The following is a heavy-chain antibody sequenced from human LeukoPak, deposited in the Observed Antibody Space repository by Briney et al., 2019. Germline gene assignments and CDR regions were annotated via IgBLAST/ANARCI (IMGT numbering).Heavy chain of an antibody. V-gene: IGHV3-30*04. CDR2: ISSDGNDK. D-gene: IGHD2/OR15-2a*01. J-gene: IGHJ3*01. Sequence: QSGRSLRLSCAAAALTFDTFPIHWVRQAPGKWLEWVSSISSDGNDKYYADSVKGRFTISRDNSRNTLYLHMQRLGLEDTAVYSCARESGECGNSRTNGNDACDFWGQGTMVSVSS. CDR3: ARESGECGNSRTNGNDACDF. CDR1: ALTFDTFP.